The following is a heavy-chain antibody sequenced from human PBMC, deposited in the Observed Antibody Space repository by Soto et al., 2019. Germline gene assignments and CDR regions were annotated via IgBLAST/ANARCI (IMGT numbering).Heavy chain of an antibody. D-gene: IGHD1-26*01. CDR2: ISWDGGST. J-gene: IGHJ4*02. V-gene: IGHV3-43D*03. CDR1: GFTFDDYA. CDR3: AKARGGSYYDY. Sequence: GGSLRLSCAASGFTFDDYAMHWVRQAPGKGLEWVSLISWDGGSTYYADSVKGRFTISRDNSKNSLYLQMNSLRAEDPALYYCAKARGGSYYDYWGQGTLVTVSS.